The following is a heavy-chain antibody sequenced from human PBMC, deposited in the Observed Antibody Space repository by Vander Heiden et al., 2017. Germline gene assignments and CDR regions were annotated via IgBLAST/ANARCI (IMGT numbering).Heavy chain of an antibody. V-gene: IGHV1-2*02. D-gene: IGHD1-26*01. Sequence: QVQLVQSGAEVKKPGASVKVSCKASGYTFTGYYMPWVRQAPGQGLEWMGWINPNSGGTNYAQKFQGRVTMTRDTSISTAYMELSRLRSDDTAVYYCARVRLEWELRSRGGDYYGMDVWGQGTTVTVSS. CDR3: ARVRLEWELRSRGGDYYGMDV. CDR1: GYTFTGYY. J-gene: IGHJ6*02. CDR2: INPNSGGT.